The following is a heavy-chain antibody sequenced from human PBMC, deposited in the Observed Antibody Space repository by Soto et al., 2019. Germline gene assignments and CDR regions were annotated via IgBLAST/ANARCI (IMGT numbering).Heavy chain of an antibody. CDR2: ISSSGTTI. V-gene: IGHV3-11*01. CDR1: GFTFSDYY. CDR3: AREPSDWNYCFDY. D-gene: IGHD1-7*01. J-gene: IGHJ4*02. Sequence: GGSLRLSCAASGFTFSDYYMSWIRQAPGKGLEWVSYISSSGTTIFYADSLRGRFTISRDNAKKSLYLQMSSLRGEDTAVYYCAREPSDWNYCFDYWGQGTLVTVSS.